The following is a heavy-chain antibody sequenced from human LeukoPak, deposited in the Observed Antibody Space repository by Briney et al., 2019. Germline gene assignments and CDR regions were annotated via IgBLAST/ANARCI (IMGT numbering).Heavy chain of an antibody. V-gene: IGHV4-59*01. J-gene: IGHJ4*02. D-gene: IGHD3-10*01. CDR3: ARSGKMYGSGRYPDY. CDR2: IYYSGST. CDR1: GGSISSYY. Sequence: PSETLSLTCTVSGGSISSYYWSWIRQPPGKGLEWIGYIYYSGSTNYNPSLKSRVTISVDTSKNQFSLKLSSVTAADTAVYYCARSGKMYGSGRYPDYWGQGTLATVTS.